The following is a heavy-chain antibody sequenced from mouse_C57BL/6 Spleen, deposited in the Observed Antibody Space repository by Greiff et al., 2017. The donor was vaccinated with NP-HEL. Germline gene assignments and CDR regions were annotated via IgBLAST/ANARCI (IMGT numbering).Heavy chain of an antibody. CDR2: IHPNTGST. CDR3: ASNWDWYFDV. D-gene: IGHD4-1*01. Sequence: VQLQQPGAELVKPGASVKLSCKASGYTFTSYWMHWVKQRPGQGLEWIGMIHPNTGSTNYNEKFKSKATLTVDKSSSTAYMQLSSLTSEDSAVYYCASNWDWYFDVWGTGTTVTVSS. CDR1: GYTFTSYW. V-gene: IGHV1-64*01. J-gene: IGHJ1*03.